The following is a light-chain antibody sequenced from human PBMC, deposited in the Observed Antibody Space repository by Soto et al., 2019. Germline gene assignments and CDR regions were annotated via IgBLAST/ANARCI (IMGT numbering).Light chain of an antibody. CDR3: QHYGSSWWT. CDR2: GAS. V-gene: IGKV3-20*01. CDR1: QSISSN. J-gene: IGKJ1*01. Sequence: DIVLTQSPGTLYLSPGERATLPCRASQSISSNLAWYQQKPGQAPRLLIYGASSRATGNPDRFSGSGSGTDFTLTISRLEPEDFAVYYCQHYGSSWWTFGQGTKVDIK.